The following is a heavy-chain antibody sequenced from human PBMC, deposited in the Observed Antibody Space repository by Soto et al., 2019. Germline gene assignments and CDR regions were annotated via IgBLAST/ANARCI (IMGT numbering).Heavy chain of an antibody. Sequence: PGGSLRLSCAASGFTFSSYGMHWVRQAPGKGLEWVAVISYDGSNKYYADSVKGRFTISRDNSKNTLYLQMNSLRAEDTAVYYCAKTARYYDFWSGYKIRQFESIGGMDVWGQGTTVTVSS. CDR3: AKTARYYDFWSGYKIRQFESIGGMDV. V-gene: IGHV3-30*18. CDR2: ISYDGSNK. J-gene: IGHJ6*02. CDR1: GFTFSSYG. D-gene: IGHD3-3*01.